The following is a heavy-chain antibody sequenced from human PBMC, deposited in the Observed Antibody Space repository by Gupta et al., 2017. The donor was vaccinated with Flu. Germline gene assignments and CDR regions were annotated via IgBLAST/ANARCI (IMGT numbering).Heavy chain of an antibody. Sequence: QVQLQQWGAGLLKPSETLSLTCAVYGGSFSGYYWSWIRQPPGKGLEWIGEINHSGSTNYNPSLKSRVTISVDTSKNQFSLKLSSVTAADTAVYYCARGLAGTMGGFDPWGQGTLVTVSS. D-gene: IGHD1-7*01. J-gene: IGHJ5*02. V-gene: IGHV4-34*01. CDR3: ARGLAGTMGGFDP. CDR1: GGSFSGYY. CDR2: INHSGST.